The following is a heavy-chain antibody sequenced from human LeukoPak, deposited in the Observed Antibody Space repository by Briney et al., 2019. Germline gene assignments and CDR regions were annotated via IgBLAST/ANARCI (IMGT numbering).Heavy chain of an antibody. CDR1: GFSFGNHA. CDR3: ARPVADTYAPLDS. D-gene: IGHD6-19*01. V-gene: IGHV3-23*01. Sequence: GGSLRLSCAASGFSFGNHAMIWVRQAAGKGGEWVSVVSGSGDTTYYADSGRGRFTISRHTAKNTLYLQMDSLTVEDTAVYYCARPVADTYAPLDSWGQGILVTVSS. J-gene: IGHJ4*02. CDR2: VSGSGDTT.